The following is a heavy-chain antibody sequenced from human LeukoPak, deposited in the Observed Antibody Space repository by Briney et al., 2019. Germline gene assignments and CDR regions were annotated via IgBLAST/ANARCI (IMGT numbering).Heavy chain of an antibody. V-gene: IGHV3-20*04. J-gene: IGHJ4*02. D-gene: IGHD6-19*01. CDR3: ARSGYSSGWYY. Sequence: GGSLRLSCTAPGFTFDDYGMSWVRQAPGKGLEWVSGINWNGGSTGYADSVKGRFTISRDNAKNSLYLQMNSLRAEDTALYYCARSGYSSGWYYWGQGTLVTVSS. CDR1: GFTFDDYG. CDR2: INWNGGST.